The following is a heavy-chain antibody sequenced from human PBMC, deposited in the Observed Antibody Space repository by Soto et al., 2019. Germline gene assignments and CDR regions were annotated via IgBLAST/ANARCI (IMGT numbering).Heavy chain of an antibody. CDR3: ARSIAVYYYYYGMDV. CDR2: IIPSGGST. CDR1: GYTFTSYY. Sequence: ASVKVSCKASGYTFTSYYMHWVRQAPGQGLEWMGIIIPSGGSTSYAQKFQGRVTITADESTSTAYMELSSLRSEDTAVYYCARSIAVYYYYYGMDVWGQGTTVTVSS. D-gene: IGHD6-19*01. J-gene: IGHJ6*02. V-gene: IGHV1-46*01.